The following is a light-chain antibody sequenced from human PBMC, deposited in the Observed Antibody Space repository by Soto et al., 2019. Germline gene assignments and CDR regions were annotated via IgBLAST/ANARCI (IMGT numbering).Light chain of an antibody. CDR2: GAS. V-gene: IGKV3-15*01. CDR3: QQYKSYSPT. Sequence: EIVMTQSPATLSVSPGERVILSCRASQTISSNLAWYQLKPGQAPRLLIYGASTRATGIPVRFSGSGSGTEFTLTISSLQSEDAAIYYCQQYKSYSPTFGQGTKVEIK. J-gene: IGKJ1*01. CDR1: QTISSN.